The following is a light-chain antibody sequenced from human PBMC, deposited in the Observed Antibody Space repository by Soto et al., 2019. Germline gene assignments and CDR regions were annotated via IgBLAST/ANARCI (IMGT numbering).Light chain of an antibody. CDR1: EPISRW. CDR3: EYYGSSIS. CDR2: RAS. Sequence: QMNQTQSSLSASLGDRVTITFRASEPISRWLAWYQLSPGKAPKLLIHRASTLNSGVPARFSGSGSGTDFTLTISRLEPEDFAVYYCEYYGSSISSAGRTKVDI. V-gene: IGKV1-5*03. J-gene: IGKJ4*01.